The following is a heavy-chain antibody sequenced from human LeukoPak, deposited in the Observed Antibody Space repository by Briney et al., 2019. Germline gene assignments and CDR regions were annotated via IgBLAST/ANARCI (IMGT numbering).Heavy chain of an antibody. D-gene: IGHD6-13*01. Sequence: PGGSLRLSCAASGFTFSRYYMHWVRQAPGKGLVWVSRINSDGSSTTYADSVKGRFTISRDNAKKTLYLQMNSLKVEDTAVYYCTRVFVGDEYSSSGYWGQGTLVTVSS. CDR2: INSDGSST. CDR1: GFTFSRYY. J-gene: IGHJ4*02. V-gene: IGHV3-74*01. CDR3: TRVFVGDEYSSSGY.